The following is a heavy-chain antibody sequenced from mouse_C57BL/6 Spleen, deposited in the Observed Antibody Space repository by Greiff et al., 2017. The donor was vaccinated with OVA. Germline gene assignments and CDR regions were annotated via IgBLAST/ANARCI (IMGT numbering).Heavy chain of an antibody. J-gene: IGHJ3*01. CDR1: GFTFSSYA. CDR2: ISSGGDYN. CDR3: TRERWGGFAD. Sequence: EVKVVESGEGLVKPGGSLKLSCAASGFTFSSYAMSWVRQTPEKRLEWVAYISSGGDYNYYADPVKSRFTISRDNARNTMYLQMSSLKSEDTAMYYCTRERWGGFADWGKGTLVTVSA. V-gene: IGHV5-9-1*02. D-gene: IGHD2-3*01.